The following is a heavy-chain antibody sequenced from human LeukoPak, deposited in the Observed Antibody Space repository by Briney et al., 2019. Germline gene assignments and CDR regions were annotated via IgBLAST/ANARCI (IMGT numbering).Heavy chain of an antibody. CDR1: GYTFTGYY. CDR2: INPNSGGT. D-gene: IGHD6-19*01. V-gene: IGHV1-2*02. J-gene: IGHJ3*02. CDR3: ATGSSGWYLAFDI. Sequence: ASVKVSCKASGYTFTGYYMHWVRQAPGQGLEWMGWINPNSGGTNYAQKFQGRVTMTRDTSISTAYMELSSLRSEDTAVYYCATGSSGWYLAFDIWGQGTMVTVSS.